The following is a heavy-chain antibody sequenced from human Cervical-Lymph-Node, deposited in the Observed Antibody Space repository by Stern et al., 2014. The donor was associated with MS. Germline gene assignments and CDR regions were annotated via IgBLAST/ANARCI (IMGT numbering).Heavy chain of an antibody. V-gene: IGHV3-9*01. CDR2: ISWNSGSM. Sequence: EVQLVESGGGLVQPGRSLGLSCDGSRFNFDDYAMHWVRQAPGRGLEWVSSISWNSGSMEYADSVKGRFTISRDNAKNSLYLQMDSLRVEDTAIYYCAKDISSGRWEAQYYYGMDVWGQGTTVTVSS. CDR3: AKDISSGRWEAQYYYGMDV. J-gene: IGHJ6*02. D-gene: IGHD6-19*01. CDR1: RFNFDDYA.